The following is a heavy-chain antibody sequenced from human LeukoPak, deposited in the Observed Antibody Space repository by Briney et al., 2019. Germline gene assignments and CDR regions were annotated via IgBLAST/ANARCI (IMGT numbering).Heavy chain of an antibody. V-gene: IGHV1-2*02. CDR3: ARANFLYCSSTTCLFDY. CDR1: GYTFTDYY. D-gene: IGHD2-2*01. J-gene: IGHJ4*02. CDR2: INPNDGVT. Sequence: ASVKVSCKASGYTFTDYYMHWVRQAPGQGFEWMGWINPNDGVTNYAQKFQGRVTMTRDTSISTAHMEVSRLRSDDTAVYYCARANFLYCSSTTCLFDYWGQGTLVTVSS.